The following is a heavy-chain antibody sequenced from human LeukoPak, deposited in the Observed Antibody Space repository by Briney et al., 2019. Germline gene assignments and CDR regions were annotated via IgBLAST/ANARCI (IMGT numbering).Heavy chain of an antibody. D-gene: IGHD2-2*01. Sequence: GGSLRLSCAASGFTFSSYGMHWVRQAPGKGLEWVSYISSSSSTIYYADSVKGRFTISRDNAKNSLYLQTNSLRAEDTAVYYCARDEDQLLSYYYMDVWGKGTTVTVSS. J-gene: IGHJ6*03. CDR2: ISSSSSTI. CDR3: ARDEDQLLSYYYMDV. CDR1: GFTFSSYG. V-gene: IGHV3-48*04.